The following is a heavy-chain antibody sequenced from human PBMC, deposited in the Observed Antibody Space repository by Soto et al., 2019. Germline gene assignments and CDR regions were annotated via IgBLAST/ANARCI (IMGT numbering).Heavy chain of an antibody. CDR1: GGTFSSYR. V-gene: IGHV1-69*13. Sequence: SVKVSCKASGGTFSSYRINWVRRAPGQGLEWVGGIVPIYRTADYAQKFQGRVTITADESARTSYMELRSLKSQDTAVYYCVRDSGAKLSSSWGQGTLVTVSS. D-gene: IGHD6-13*01. CDR3: VRDSGAKLSSS. J-gene: IGHJ4*02. CDR2: IVPIYRTA.